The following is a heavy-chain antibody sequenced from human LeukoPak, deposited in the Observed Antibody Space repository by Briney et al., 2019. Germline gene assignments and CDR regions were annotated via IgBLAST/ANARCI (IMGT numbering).Heavy chain of an antibody. Sequence: GASVKVSCKASGYTFTSYGISWVRQAPGQGLEGRGWISAYNGNTNYAQKLQGRVTMTTDTSTSTAYMELRSLRSDDTAVYYCATFKYGYCSGGSCYSGPHNWGQGTLVTVSS. V-gene: IGHV1-18*01. CDR1: GYTFTSYG. J-gene: IGHJ4*02. D-gene: IGHD2-15*01. CDR2: ISAYNGNT. CDR3: ATFKYGYCSGGSCYSGPHN.